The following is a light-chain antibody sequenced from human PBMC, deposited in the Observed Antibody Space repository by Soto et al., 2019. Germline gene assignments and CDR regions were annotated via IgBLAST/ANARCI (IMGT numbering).Light chain of an antibody. Sequence: EIVLTQSPGTLSLSPGERATLSCRASQSVSSSYLAWYQQKPGQAPRLLIYGASSRATGIPGRFSGSVSGTGFTLTISRLEPEDFAVYYCQQYGSSPPWTFGQGTKVEIK. CDR3: QQYGSSPPWT. CDR1: QSVSSSY. J-gene: IGKJ1*01. CDR2: GAS. V-gene: IGKV3-20*01.